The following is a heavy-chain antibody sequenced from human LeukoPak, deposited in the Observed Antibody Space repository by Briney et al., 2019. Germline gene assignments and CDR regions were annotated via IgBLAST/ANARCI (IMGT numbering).Heavy chain of an antibody. CDR3: ARENRRISGGFDY. J-gene: IGHJ4*02. D-gene: IGHD3-16*01. V-gene: IGHV4-30-2*01. CDR2: IYHSGST. Sequence: PSETLSLTCTVSGGSISSGGYYWSWSRQPPGKGLEWIGYIYHSGSTYYNPSLKSRVAISVDRSKNQFSLKLSSVTAADTAVYYCARENRRISGGFDYWGQGTLVTVSS. CDR1: GGSISSGGYY.